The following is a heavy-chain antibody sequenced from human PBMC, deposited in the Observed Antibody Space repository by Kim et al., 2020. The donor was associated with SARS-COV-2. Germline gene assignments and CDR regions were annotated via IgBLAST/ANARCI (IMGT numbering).Heavy chain of an antibody. Sequence: GGSLRLSCAASGLTVRTNYMSWVRQAPGKGLEWVSVIYSGDRTYYGDSVKGRFTISGDNSKNTLYLQMNSLRVEDTAVYYCGFGSSGWLDCWGHGTLVTV. CDR3: GFGSSGWLDC. CDR2: IYSGDRT. CDR1: GLTVRTNY. D-gene: IGHD6-19*01. J-gene: IGHJ4*01. V-gene: IGHV3-66*01.